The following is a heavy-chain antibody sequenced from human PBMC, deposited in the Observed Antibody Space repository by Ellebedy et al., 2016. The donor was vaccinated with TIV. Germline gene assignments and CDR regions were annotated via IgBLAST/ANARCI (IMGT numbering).Heavy chain of an antibody. CDR3: ARGDNYYYDSSGYYYNY. Sequence: ASVKVSCKASGYTFTSYFLYWVRQAPGQGLEWMGMINPASGNSNYAQKFQGRVAMTRDTSTKPVYMELSSLRSEDTAVYYCARGDNYYYDSSGYYYNYWGQGTLVTVSS. CDR2: INPASGNS. CDR1: GYTFTSYF. J-gene: IGHJ4*02. V-gene: IGHV1-46*01. D-gene: IGHD3-22*01.